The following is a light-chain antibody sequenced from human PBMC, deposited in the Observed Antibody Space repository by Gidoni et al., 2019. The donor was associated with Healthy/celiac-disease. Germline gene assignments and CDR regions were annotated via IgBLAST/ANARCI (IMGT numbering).Light chain of an antibody. CDR1: QSVSSY. Sequence: ELVLPQSPATLSLSPGERATLSCRARQSVSSYLAWYQQKPGQAPRLLIYDASNRATGIPARFSGSGAGTDFTITISSLEPEDFAVYYCQQRSNWPPLLTFGGGTKVEIK. CDR2: DAS. J-gene: IGKJ4*01. V-gene: IGKV3-11*01. CDR3: QQRSNWPPLLT.